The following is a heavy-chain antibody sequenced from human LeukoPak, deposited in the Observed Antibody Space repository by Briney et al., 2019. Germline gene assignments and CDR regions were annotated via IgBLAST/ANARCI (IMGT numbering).Heavy chain of an antibody. J-gene: IGHJ4*02. Sequence: SQTLSLTCAVSGGSISSGGYSWSWIRQPPGKGLEWIGYIYHSGSTYHNPSLKSRVTISVDRSKNQFSLKLSSVTAADTAVYYCARDRGELSFDYWGQGTLVTVSS. CDR3: ARDRGELSFDY. CDR1: GGSISSGGYS. D-gene: IGHD3-16*02. CDR2: IYHSGST. V-gene: IGHV4-30-2*01.